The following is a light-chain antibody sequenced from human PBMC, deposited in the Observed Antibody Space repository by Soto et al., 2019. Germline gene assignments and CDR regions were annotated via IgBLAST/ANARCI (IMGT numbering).Light chain of an antibody. V-gene: IGLV2-14*01. CDR2: EVS. CDR3: SSYTSSRAYV. J-gene: IGLJ1*01. Sequence: QSALAQPASVSGSPGQSITISCTGTSSDVGGYNYVSWYQQNPGKAPKLMIHEVSNRPSGVSNRFSGSKSGNTASLTISGLQAEDEADYYCSSYTSSRAYVFGIGTKVTVL. CDR1: SSDVGGYNY.